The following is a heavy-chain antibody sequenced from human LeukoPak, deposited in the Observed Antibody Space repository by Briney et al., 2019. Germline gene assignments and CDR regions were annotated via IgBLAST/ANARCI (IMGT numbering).Heavy chain of an antibody. Sequence: VKVSCKASGYTFTGYYMHWVRQAPGQGLEWMGWINPNSGGTNYAQKFQGRVTMTRDTSISTAYMELSRLRSDDTAVYYCARDRNSAAYYYDSSGYYGPFDIWGQGTMVTVSS. CDR3: ARDRNSAAYYYDSSGYYGPFDI. CDR2: INPNSGGT. V-gene: IGHV1-2*02. D-gene: IGHD3-22*01. CDR1: GYTFTGYY. J-gene: IGHJ3*02.